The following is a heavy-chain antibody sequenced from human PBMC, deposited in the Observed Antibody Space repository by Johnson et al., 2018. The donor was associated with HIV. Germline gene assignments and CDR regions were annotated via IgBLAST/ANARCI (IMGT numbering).Heavy chain of an antibody. CDR1: GFTFSNYW. J-gene: IGHJ3*02. CDR3: AKDGIDRERIRYFDWLLLNAFDI. Sequence: MQLVESGGGLVQPGGSLRLSCAASGFTFSNYWMSWVRQAPGKGLEWVANIKQDGSEKYYVDSVKGRFTISRDNAKNSLYLQMNSLRAEDTAVYYCAKDGIDRERIRYFDWLLLNAFDIWGQGTMVTVSS. D-gene: IGHD3-9*01. V-gene: IGHV3-7*01. CDR2: IKQDGSEK.